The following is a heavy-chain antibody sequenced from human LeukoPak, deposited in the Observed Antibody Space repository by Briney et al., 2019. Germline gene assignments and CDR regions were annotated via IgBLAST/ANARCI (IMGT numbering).Heavy chain of an antibody. V-gene: IGHV1-2*02. CDR2: INPNSGGT. Sequence: GASVKVSCKASGYTFTGPFIHWVRQASGQGLEWMGWINPNSGGTSYAQNFQGRVTMTRDTSFSTVYMEVSSLRSDDTAMYYCARMLNGAYDVWGQGTLVTVSS. J-gene: IGHJ4*02. CDR3: ARMLNGAYDV. D-gene: IGHD5-12*01. CDR1: GYTFTGPF.